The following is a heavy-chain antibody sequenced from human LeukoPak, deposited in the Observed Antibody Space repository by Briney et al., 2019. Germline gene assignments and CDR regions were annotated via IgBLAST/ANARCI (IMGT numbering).Heavy chain of an antibody. CDR3: AKHIVATSADY. CDR1: GFTFSSYS. CDR2: ISSSSSTI. Sequence: GGSLRLSCAASGFTFSSYSMNWVRQAPGKGLEWVSYISSSSSTIYYADSVKGRFTISRDNSKNTLYLQMNSLRAEDTAVYYCAKHIVATSADYWGQGTLVTVSS. J-gene: IGHJ4*02. D-gene: IGHD5-12*01. V-gene: IGHV3-48*01.